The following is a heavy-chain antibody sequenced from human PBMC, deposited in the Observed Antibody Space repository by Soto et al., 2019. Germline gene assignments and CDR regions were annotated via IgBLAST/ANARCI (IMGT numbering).Heavy chain of an antibody. J-gene: IGHJ4*02. CDR2: IYWDDDK. CDR1: VFSLSSNGVP. V-gene: IGHV2-5*02. CDR3: VHLCTGDCSFDFDS. D-gene: IGHD2-21*02. Sequence: SGRPRVHTTDTHTLTCSLSVFSLSSNGVPAGRIRQRPGKALEWLSLIYWDDDKRFNPSLQSRVTITKDTPKDQVVLTLTNMDTVDTATYYCVHLCTGDCSFDFDSWRQGNLVTVSS.